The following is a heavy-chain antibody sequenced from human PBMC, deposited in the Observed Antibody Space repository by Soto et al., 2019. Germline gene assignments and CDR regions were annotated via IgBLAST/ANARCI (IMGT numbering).Heavy chain of an antibody. D-gene: IGHD6-13*01. CDR3: AKDIGRGAATPDY. Sequence: LRLSCAASGFTFDDYAMHWVRQAPGKGLEWVSGISWNSGTIGYADSVRGRFTISRDNAKNSLYLQMNSLRAEDTAFYYCAKDIGRGAATPDYWGQGTLVTVSS. CDR1: GFTFDDYA. J-gene: IGHJ4*02. CDR2: ISWNSGTI. V-gene: IGHV3-9*01.